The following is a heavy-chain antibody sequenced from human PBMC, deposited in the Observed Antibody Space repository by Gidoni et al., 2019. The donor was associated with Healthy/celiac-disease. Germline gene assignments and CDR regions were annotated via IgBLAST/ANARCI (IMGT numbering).Heavy chain of an antibody. V-gene: IGHV4-39*02. CDR2: IYYSGST. CDR3: AREMEGQNKRTRGAFDI. Sequence: QLQLQESGPGLVKPSETLSLTCTVSGGSISSSSYYWGWIRQPPGKGLEWIGSIYYSGSTYYNPSLKSRVTISVDTSKNQFSLKLSSVTAADTAVYYCAREMEGQNKRTRGAFDIWGQGTMVTVSS. J-gene: IGHJ3*02. CDR1: GGSISSSSYY. D-gene: IGHD2-8*01.